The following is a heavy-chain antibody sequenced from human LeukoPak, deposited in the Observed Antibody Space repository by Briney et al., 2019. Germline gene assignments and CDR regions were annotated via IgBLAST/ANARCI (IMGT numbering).Heavy chain of an antibody. V-gene: IGHV1-69*13. Sequence: SVKVSCKASGGTFSSYAISWVRQAPGQGLEWMGGIIPIFGTANYAQKFQGRVTITADGSTSTAYMELSSLRSEDTAVYYCARVWTGQWPPHYYYMDVWGKGTTVTISS. J-gene: IGHJ6*03. D-gene: IGHD6-19*01. CDR1: GGTFSSYA. CDR2: IIPIFGTA. CDR3: ARVWTGQWPPHYYYMDV.